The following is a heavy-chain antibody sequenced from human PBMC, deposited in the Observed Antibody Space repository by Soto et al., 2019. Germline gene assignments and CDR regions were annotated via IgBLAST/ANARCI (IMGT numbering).Heavy chain of an antibody. Sequence: QVQLQQWGAGLLKPSETLSLTCAVYGGSFSGYYWSWIRQPPGKGLEWIGEINHSGSTNYNPSLKSRVTLSVDTSKNQFSLKLSYVTAAGTAVYYCARGRDYGDYHNWFDPLGQGTLVTVSS. V-gene: IGHV4-34*01. J-gene: IGHJ5*02. CDR3: ARGRDYGDYHNWFDP. D-gene: IGHD4-17*01. CDR2: INHSGST. CDR1: GGSFSGYY.